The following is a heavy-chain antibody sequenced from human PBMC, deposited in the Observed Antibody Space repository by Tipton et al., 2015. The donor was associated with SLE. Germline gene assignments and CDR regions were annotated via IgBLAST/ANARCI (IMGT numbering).Heavy chain of an antibody. D-gene: IGHD6-13*01. CDR1: GGSISSYY. CDR3: ARDLRAAAGNWFDP. J-gene: IGHJ5*02. CDR2: IYTSGST. Sequence: TLSLTCTVSGGSISSYYWSWIRQPAGKGLEWIGRIYTSGSTNYNPSLKSRVTMPVDTSKNQFSLKLSSVTAADTAVYYCARDLRAAAGNWFDPWGQGTLVTVSS. V-gene: IGHV4-4*07.